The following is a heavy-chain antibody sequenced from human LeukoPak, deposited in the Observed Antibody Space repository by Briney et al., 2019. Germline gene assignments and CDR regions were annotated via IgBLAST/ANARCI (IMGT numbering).Heavy chain of an antibody. D-gene: IGHD2-2*01. Sequence: ASVKVSCKASGYTFTDYYMHWVRQAPGQGFEWMGWINPNDGDTNYAQKFQGRVTMTRDTSISIAHTEVSRLRSDDTAVYYCARANFLYCSSTTCLFDYWGQGTLVTVSS. CDR1: GYTFTDYY. CDR2: INPNDGDT. V-gene: IGHV1-2*02. CDR3: ARANFLYCSSTTCLFDY. J-gene: IGHJ4*02.